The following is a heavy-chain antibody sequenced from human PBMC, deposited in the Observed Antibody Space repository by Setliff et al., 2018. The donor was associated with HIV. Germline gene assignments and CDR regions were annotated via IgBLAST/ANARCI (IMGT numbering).Heavy chain of an antibody. CDR2: ISAYNGNT. D-gene: IGHD1-1*01. J-gene: IGHJ4*02. CDR1: GYTFTSYG. CDR3: ARQLSNSLES. V-gene: IGHV1-18*01. Sequence: ASVKVSCKASGYTFTSYGISWVRQAPGQGLEWMGWISAYNGNTNYAQKLQGRVTMTRDTSINTAYMELSGLRSDDTAVYYCARQLSNSLESWGQGTPVTVSS.